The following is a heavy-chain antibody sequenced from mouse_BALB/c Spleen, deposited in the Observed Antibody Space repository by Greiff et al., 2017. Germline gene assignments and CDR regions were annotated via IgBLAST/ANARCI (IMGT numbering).Heavy chain of an antibody. Sequence: EVMLVESGGGLVQPGGSRKLSCAASGFTFSSFGMHWVRQAPEKGLEWVAYISSGSSTIYYADTVKGRFTISRDNPKNTLFLQMTSLRSEDTAMYYCARSGLTPDYWGQGTSVTVSS. CDR3: ARSGLTPDY. D-gene: IGHD2-4*01. V-gene: IGHV5-17*02. CDR1: GFTFSSFG. CDR2: ISSGSSTI. J-gene: IGHJ4*01.